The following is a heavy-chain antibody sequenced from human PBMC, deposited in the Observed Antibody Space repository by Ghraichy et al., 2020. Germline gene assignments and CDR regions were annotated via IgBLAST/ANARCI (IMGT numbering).Heavy chain of an antibody. D-gene: IGHD6-19*01. Sequence: GESLRLSCAASGFTFSGYWMHWVRQAPGKGLLWVSNIRGDGRSTNYADSVKGRFTISRDNAKNTVYMEMNSLRGEDTAVYYCVRGTSDWKGMDYWGQGTLVTVTS. CDR1: GFTFSGYW. CDR2: IRGDGRST. J-gene: IGHJ4*02. V-gene: IGHV3-74*01. CDR3: VRGTSDWKGMDY.